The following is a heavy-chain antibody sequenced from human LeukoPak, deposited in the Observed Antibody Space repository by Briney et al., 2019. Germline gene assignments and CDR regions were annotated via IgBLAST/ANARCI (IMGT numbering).Heavy chain of an antibody. CDR1: GFTFSSCA. D-gene: IGHD4-17*01. V-gene: IGHV3-23*01. CDR2: ISGSGGST. CDR3: AKFVDGEDFDY. Sequence: GGSLRLSCAASGFTFSSCAMSWVRQAPGQGLEWVSAISGSGGSTYYADSVKGRFTISRDNSKNTLYLQMNSLRAEDTAVYYCAKFVDGEDFDYWGQGTLVTVSS. J-gene: IGHJ4*02.